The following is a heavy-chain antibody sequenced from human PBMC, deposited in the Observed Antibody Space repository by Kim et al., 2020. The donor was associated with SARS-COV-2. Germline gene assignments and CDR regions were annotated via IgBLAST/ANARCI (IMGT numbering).Heavy chain of an antibody. V-gene: IGHV4-4*07. CDR3: AKELGPYYYYGMDV. CDR2: IYTSGST. J-gene: IGHJ6*02. CDR1: GGSISSYY. D-gene: IGHD1-26*01. Sequence: SETLSLTCTVSGGSISSYYWSWIRQPAGKGLEWIGRIYTSGSTNYNPSLKSRVTMSVDTSKYQFSLKLSSVTAADTAVYYCAKELGPYYYYGMDVWGQGTTVTVSS.